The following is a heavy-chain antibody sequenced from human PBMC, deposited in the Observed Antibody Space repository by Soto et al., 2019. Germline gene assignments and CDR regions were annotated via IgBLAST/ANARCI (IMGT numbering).Heavy chain of an antibody. J-gene: IGHJ4*02. CDR1: GFTFSSYA. Sequence: GGSLRLSCAASGFTFSSYAMSWVRQAPGKGLEWVSAISGSGGSTYYADSVKGRFTISRDNSKNTLYLQMNSLRAEDTAVYYCAKPGDITMIVVVITYFDYWGQGTLVTVSS. V-gene: IGHV3-23*01. CDR2: ISGSGGST. D-gene: IGHD3-22*01. CDR3: AKPGDITMIVVVITYFDY.